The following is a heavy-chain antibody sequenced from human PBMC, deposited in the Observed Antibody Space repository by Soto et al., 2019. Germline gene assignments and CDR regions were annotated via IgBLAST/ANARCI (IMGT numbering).Heavy chain of an antibody. Sequence: AGGALKPPCAASGFTVSSNYNSWVPPAPGKGVEWGSVIYSGGSTYYADSVKGRFTISRDNSKISLYLQMNSLRAEDTVVYYCARARYYDSSGYYSAFDYWGQGTLVTVSS. J-gene: IGHJ4*02. CDR1: GFTVSSNY. CDR2: IYSGGST. D-gene: IGHD3-22*01. CDR3: ARARYYDSSGYYSAFDY. V-gene: IGHV3-66*01.